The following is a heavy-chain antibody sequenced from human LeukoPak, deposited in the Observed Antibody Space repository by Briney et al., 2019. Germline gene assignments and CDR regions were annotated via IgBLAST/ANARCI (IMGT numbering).Heavy chain of an antibody. V-gene: IGHV4-39*01. Sequence: SETLSLTCTVSGGSISNSGYYWGWIRQPPGKGLEWIGNIYYSGSTYYDPSLKSRVTISVDTSKNPFSLKLSSVTAADTAVYYCAKTYYYDPFDYWGQGTLVTVSS. CDR2: IYYSGST. D-gene: IGHD3-22*01. J-gene: IGHJ4*02. CDR1: GGSISNSGYY. CDR3: AKTYYYDPFDY.